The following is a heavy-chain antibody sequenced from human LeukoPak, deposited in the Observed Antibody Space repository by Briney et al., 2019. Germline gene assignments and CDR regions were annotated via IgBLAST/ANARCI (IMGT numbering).Heavy chain of an antibody. V-gene: IGHV3-21*04. Sequence: PGGSLRLSCAASGFTFSSYSMNWVRQAPGKGLEWVSSISSSSSYIYYADSVKGRFTISRDNSKNTLYLQMNSLRAEDTAVYYCAKEELLWLEAWFDPWGQGTLVTVSS. D-gene: IGHD3-10*01. CDR2: ISSSSSYI. CDR1: GFTFSSYS. J-gene: IGHJ5*02. CDR3: AKEELLWLEAWFDP.